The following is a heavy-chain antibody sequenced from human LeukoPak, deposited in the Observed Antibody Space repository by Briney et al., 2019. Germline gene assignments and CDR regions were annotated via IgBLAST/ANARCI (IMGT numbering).Heavy chain of an antibody. CDR1: GFTFSDSY. CDR3: TRDPRHFDS. Sequence: GGSLRLSCAASGFTFSDSYMTWVRQAPGKVVEWVAYISGSGHDINYSDCVKGRFTISRDNAKNSLYLQMSSLRVEDTAVYYCTRDPRHFDSCGQGTLVTVSS. CDR2: ISGSGHDI. V-gene: IGHV3-11*04. J-gene: IGHJ5*01. D-gene: IGHD6-6*01.